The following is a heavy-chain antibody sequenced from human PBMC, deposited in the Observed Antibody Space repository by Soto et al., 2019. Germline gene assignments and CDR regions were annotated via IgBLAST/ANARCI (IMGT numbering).Heavy chain of an antibody. V-gene: IGHV4-59*01. D-gene: IGHD3-10*01. CDR2: IYYSGSI. J-gene: IGHJ3*01. CDR3: ARVWGGAFDF. CDR1: GGSISSYY. Sequence: QVQLQESGPGLVKPSETLSLTCTVSGGSISSYYWSWIRQPPGKGLEWIGYIYYSGSINYNPSLMSRVTISVDTSKTQLSLRLSSVTAADTVVYYCARVWGGAFDFWGQGTMVTVSS.